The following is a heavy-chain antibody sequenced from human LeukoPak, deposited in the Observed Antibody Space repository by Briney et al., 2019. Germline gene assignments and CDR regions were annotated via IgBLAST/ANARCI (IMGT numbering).Heavy chain of an antibody. CDR2: ISGSGGST. J-gene: IGHJ4*02. Sequence: GGSLRLSCAASGFTFITYAMSWVRQAPGKGLEWVSAISGSGGSTYYADSVKGRFTISRDNSKDTLYLQMNSLRAEDTAVYYCAKGLMGDFWSGYYFDYWGQGTLVTVSS. D-gene: IGHD3-3*01. CDR3: AKGLMGDFWSGYYFDY. V-gene: IGHV3-23*01. CDR1: GFTFITYA.